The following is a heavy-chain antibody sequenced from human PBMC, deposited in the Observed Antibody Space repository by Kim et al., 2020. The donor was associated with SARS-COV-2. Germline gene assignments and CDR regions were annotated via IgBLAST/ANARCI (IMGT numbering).Heavy chain of an antibody. Sequence: GGSLRLSCVASGFTFSSYAMSWVRQAPGKGLEWVSGISGSGGSTYYADSVKCRFTIFRDKSKNTLYLQMNSLRAEDTAVYYCAKGADSGGFDYWGQGTPVTVSS. D-gene: IGHD2-21*01. V-gene: IGHV3-23*01. J-gene: IGHJ4*02. CDR2: ISGSGGST. CDR1: GFTFSSYA. CDR3: AKGADSGGFDY.